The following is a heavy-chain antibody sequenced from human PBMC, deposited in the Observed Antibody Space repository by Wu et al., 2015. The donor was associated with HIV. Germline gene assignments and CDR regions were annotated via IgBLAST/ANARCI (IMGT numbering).Heavy chain of an antibody. Sequence: QVQLVQSGAEVKRPGSSVKVSCKASGGTFSNYAITWVRQAPGQGLEWMGGIITIFGIANYAQKFQDRVTILADASTSTAYMEVSSLRSEDTAVYYCARSFSETSSWYNRPLNAFEIWAKGQWSPSLQ. J-gene: IGHJ3*02. CDR2: IITIFGIA. CDR3: ARSFSETSSWYNRPLNAFEI. D-gene: IGHD6-13*01. V-gene: IGHV1-69*12. CDR1: GGTFSNYA.